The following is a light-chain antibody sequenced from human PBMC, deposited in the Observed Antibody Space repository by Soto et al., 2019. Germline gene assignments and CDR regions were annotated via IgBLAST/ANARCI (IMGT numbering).Light chain of an antibody. V-gene: IGKV2-30*01. CDR2: KVS. Sequence: DVVMTQSPISLPVTLGQPASISCRSSQSLVYSDGVTYLNWFHQRPGQSPRRLSYKVSDRDSGVPARFSGSGSGTDFTLKISRVEAEDVGIYYCMQGTHWPYTFGQGTNLEIK. CDR3: MQGTHWPYT. CDR1: QSLVYSDGVTY. J-gene: IGKJ2*01.